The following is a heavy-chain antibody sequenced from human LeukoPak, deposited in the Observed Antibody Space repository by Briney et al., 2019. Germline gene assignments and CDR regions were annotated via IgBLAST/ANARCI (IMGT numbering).Heavy chain of an antibody. CDR3: ARDSYTTVTLGGFDY. CDR2: ISSSSSYI. CDR1: GFTFSSYS. J-gene: IGHJ4*02. V-gene: IGHV3-21*01. Sequence: PGGSLRLSCAASGFTFSSYSMNWVRQAPGKGLEWVSSISSSSSYIYYADSVKGRFTISRDNAKNSLYLQMNSLRAEDTAVYYCARDSYTTVTLGGFDYWGQGTLVTVSS. D-gene: IGHD4-17*01.